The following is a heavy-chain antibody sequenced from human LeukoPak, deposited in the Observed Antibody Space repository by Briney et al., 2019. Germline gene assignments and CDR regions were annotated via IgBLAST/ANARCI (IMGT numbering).Heavy chain of an antibody. J-gene: IGHJ6*02. CDR3: ARGVGQWLVYYYYYGMDV. V-gene: IGHV1-8*01. D-gene: IGHD6-19*01. CDR1: GYTFTSYD. Sequence: GASVKVSCKASGYTFTSYDINWVRQATGQGLEWMGWMNPNSGNTGYAQKFQGRVTMTRNTSIRTAYMELSSLRSEDTAVYYCARGVGQWLVYYYYYGMDVWGQGTTVTVSS. CDR2: MNPNSGNT.